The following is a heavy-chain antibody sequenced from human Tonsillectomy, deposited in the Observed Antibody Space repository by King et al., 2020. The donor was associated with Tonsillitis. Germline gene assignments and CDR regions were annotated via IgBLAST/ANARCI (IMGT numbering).Heavy chain of an antibody. J-gene: IGHJ4*02. CDR1: GFTFSNYA. V-gene: IGHV3-23*03. D-gene: IGHD3-22*01. Sequence: QLVQSGGGLVQPGGSLRLSCAASGFTFSNYAMSWVRQAPGKGLEWVSVIYSGGSSTYYADSVKGRFTISRENSKNTLYLQMNSLRAEDTAVYYCAKDGVVVITDGIDYWGRRTRVTVSS. CDR3: AKDGVVVITDGIDY. CDR2: IYSGGSST.